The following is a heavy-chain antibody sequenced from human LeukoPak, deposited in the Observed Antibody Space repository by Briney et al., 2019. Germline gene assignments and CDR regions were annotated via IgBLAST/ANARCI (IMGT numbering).Heavy chain of an antibody. CDR2: IYYIGST. J-gene: IGHJ6*03. CDR3: ARVNYYYYYMDV. CDR1: GGSISSSSYY. Sequence: SETLSLTCTVSGGSISSSSYYWGRIRQPPGKGLEWIGIIYYIGSTYYNPSLKIRVTMSLDTANNQFALKLSSITAADSAVYYCARVNYYYYYMDVWGKGTTVTISS. V-gene: IGHV4-39*06.